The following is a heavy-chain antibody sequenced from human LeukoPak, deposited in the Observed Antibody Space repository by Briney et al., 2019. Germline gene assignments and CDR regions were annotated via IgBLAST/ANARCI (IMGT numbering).Heavy chain of an antibody. J-gene: IGHJ4*02. CDR2: MNPNSGNT. Sequence: GASVKVSCKASGYTFTSYDINWVRQATGQGLEWMGWMNPNSGNTGYAQKFQGRVTMTRNTSISTAYMELNRLTSDDTALYYCARVGYCSGDRCYLHFDYWGQGTLVTVSS. D-gene: IGHD2-15*01. CDR3: ARVGYCSGDRCYLHFDY. V-gene: IGHV1-8*01. CDR1: GYTFTSYD.